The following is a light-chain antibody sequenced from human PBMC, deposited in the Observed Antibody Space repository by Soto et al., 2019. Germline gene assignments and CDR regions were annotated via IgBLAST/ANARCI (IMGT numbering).Light chain of an antibody. V-gene: IGKV3-11*01. Sequence: ETVMTESTATLSVSPGERATLSCMASQSVNSNLAWYQQKLGQAPRVLIYGASTRATGIPDRFSGSGSGTEFILTISSLEPEDFAVYYCQQRANWTPITFGQGTRLEIK. CDR2: GAS. J-gene: IGKJ5*01. CDR1: QSVNSN. CDR3: QQRANWTPIT.